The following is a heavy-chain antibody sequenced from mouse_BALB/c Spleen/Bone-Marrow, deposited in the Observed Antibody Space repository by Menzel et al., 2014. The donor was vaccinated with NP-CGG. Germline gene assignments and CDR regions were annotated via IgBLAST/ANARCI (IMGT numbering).Heavy chain of an antibody. CDR2: IDPSDSYT. J-gene: IGHJ2*01. D-gene: IGHD1-1*01. V-gene: IGHV1-69*02. CDR3: ARDSITMVVATDY. Sequence: QVQLQQSGAELVKPGASVKLSCKASGYTFTSYWMHWVKQRPGQGLEWIGEIDPSDSYTNYNQKFKGKATLTVDKSSSTAYMQLSSLTSEDSAVYYCARDSITMVVATDYWGQGTTLTVSS. CDR1: GYTFTSYW.